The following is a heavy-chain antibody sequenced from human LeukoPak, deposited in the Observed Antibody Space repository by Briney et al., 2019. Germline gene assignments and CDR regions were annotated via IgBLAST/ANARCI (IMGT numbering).Heavy chain of an antibody. V-gene: IGHV4-61*02. Sequence: SQTLSLTCTVSGDSISSGSYYWSWIRQPAGKGLEWIGRIYTSGSTNYNPSLKSRVTISVDTSKNQFSLKLSSVTAADTAVYYCVREEYYSDNSGYYPDFWGQGTLVTVSS. CDR1: GDSISSGSYY. CDR2: IYTSGST. J-gene: IGHJ4*02. CDR3: VREEYYSDNSGYYPDF. D-gene: IGHD3-22*01.